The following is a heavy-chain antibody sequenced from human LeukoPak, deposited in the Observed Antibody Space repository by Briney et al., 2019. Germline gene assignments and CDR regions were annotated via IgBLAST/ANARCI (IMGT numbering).Heavy chain of an antibody. J-gene: IGHJ4*02. V-gene: IGHV4-34*01. D-gene: IGHD2-2*02. Sequence: SETLSLTCAVYGGSLSGYYWSWIRQPPGKGLEWIGEINHSGSTNYNPSLKSRVTISVDTSKNQFSLKLSSVTAADTAVYYCASIGVVPAAINYWGQGTLVTVSS. CDR3: ASIGVVPAAINY. CDR2: INHSGST. CDR1: GGSLSGYY.